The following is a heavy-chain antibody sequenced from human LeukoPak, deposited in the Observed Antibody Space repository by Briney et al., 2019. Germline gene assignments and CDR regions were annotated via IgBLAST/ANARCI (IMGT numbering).Heavy chain of an antibody. D-gene: IGHD3-22*01. J-gene: IGHJ2*01. CDR1: GFTFNYYD. V-gene: IGHV3-13*01. CDR3: ARGVSYYYDNSGHPGWYFDL. Sequence: PGGSLRLSCAVSGFTFNYYDMHWVRQAPGKRLEWVSAIRTTGDTHYPDSVKGRFPMSREDAKNSVHLQMNTLRAGDTAVYYCARGVSYYYDNSGHPGWYFDLWGRGTLVTVSS. CDR2: IRTTGDT.